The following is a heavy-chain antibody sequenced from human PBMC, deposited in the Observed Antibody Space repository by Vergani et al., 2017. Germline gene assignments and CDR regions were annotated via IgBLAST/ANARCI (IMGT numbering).Heavy chain of an antibody. V-gene: IGHV1-8*01. D-gene: IGHD6-6*01. CDR2: MNPNSGNT. J-gene: IGHJ4*02. Sequence: QVQLVQSGAEVKKPGASVKVSCKASGYTFTSYDINWVRQATGQGLEWMGWMNPNSGNTCYAQKFQGRVTMTRNTSISTAYMELSSLRAEDTAVYYCASARVAARPYCVDYWGQGTLVTVSS. CDR3: ASARVAARPYCVDY. CDR1: GYTFTSYD.